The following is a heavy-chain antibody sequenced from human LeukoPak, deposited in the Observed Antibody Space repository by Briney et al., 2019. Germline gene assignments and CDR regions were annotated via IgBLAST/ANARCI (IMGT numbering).Heavy chain of an antibody. CDR1: GYTFTSYY. CDR2: INPSGGST. J-gene: IGHJ6*02. Sequence: ASVKVSCKASGYTFTSYYMHWVRQAPGQGLEWMGIINPSGGSTSYAQKFQGRVTMTRDTSTSTVYMELSSLRSEDTAVYYCARVWGYCSSTSCYILYYYGMDVWGQGTTVTVSS. D-gene: IGHD2-2*02. CDR3: ARVWGYCSSTSCYILYYYGMDV. V-gene: IGHV1-46*01.